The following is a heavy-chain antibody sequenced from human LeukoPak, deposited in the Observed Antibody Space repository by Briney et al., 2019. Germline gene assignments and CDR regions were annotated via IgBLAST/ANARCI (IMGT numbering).Heavy chain of an antibody. CDR3: ASDYYDSSGYSEPYDY. Sequence: ARSLRLSCAASGFTFSSYAMHWVRQAPCTGLGWVGVISYDGSNKYYADSVKGRFTISRDNSKNTQYLQMNSLRAEDTAVYYCASDYYDSSGYSEPYDYWGQGTLVTVSS. CDR1: GFTFSSYA. CDR2: ISYDGSNK. J-gene: IGHJ4*02. D-gene: IGHD3-22*01. V-gene: IGHV3-30-3*01.